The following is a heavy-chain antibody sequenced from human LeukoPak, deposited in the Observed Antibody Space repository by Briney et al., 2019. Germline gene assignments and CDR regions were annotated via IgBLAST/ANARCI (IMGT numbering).Heavy chain of an antibody. D-gene: IGHD4-17*01. J-gene: IGHJ3*02. CDR2: ISWNSDYI. CDR1: GFIFDDFA. V-gene: IGHV3-9*01. Sequence: GRSLTLSCSLSGFIFDDFAMHWVRQVPGKGLEWVSGISWNSDYIRYADSVKGRFTISRDNAKNSLNLQMTSLRPEDTALYFCVRDFDGDYDAFDMWGQGTKVTVSS. CDR3: VRDFDGDYDAFDM.